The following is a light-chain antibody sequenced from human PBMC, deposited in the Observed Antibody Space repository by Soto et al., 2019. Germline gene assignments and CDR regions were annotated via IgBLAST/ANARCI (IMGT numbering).Light chain of an antibody. CDR3: QQYNSYWT. CDR1: QSISSW. Sequence: DIQMTQSPSTLSASVGDRVTITCRASQSISSWLAWYQQKPGKAPKLLIYDASSLESGVPSRFSGSGSGTEFTLPISSLQPDDFATYYCQQYNSYWTFGPGTKVDIK. V-gene: IGKV1-5*01. J-gene: IGKJ3*01. CDR2: DAS.